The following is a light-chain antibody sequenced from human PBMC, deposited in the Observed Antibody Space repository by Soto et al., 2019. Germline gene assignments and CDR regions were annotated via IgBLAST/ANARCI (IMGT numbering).Light chain of an antibody. V-gene: IGLV2-23*02. CDR1: RSDFGSYNL. J-gene: IGLJ1*01. CDR3: CSYVDSSTSYV. Sequence: QSVLTQPASVSGSPGQSITISCIGTRSDFGSYNLVSWFQQHPGKAPKLLIYEVNRRPSGISNRFSGSKSGSTASLTVSGLQAEDEADYYCCSYVDSSTSYVFGSGTKVTVL. CDR2: EVN.